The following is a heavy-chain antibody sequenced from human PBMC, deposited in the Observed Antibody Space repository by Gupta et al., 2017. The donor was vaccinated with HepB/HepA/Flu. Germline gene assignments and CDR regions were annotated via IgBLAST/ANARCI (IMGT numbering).Heavy chain of an antibody. Sequence: QVQLVQSGAEVKKPGASVKVSCKASGYTFTSYDINWVRQATGQGLEWMGWMNPNSGNTGYAQKFQGRVTMTRNTSISTAYMELSSLRSEDTAVYYCARGADSSGWYGYYYYGMDVWGQGTTVTVSS. D-gene: IGHD6-19*01. V-gene: IGHV1-8*01. J-gene: IGHJ6*02. CDR2: MNPNSGNT. CDR1: GYTFTSYD. CDR3: ARGADSSGWYGYYYYGMDV.